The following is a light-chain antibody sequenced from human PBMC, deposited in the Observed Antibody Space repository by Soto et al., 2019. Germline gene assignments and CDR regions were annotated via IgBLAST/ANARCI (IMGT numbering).Light chain of an antibody. J-gene: IGLJ2*01. Sequence: QSVLTQPPSVSGAPGQRVTISCTGSSSNIGAGYDVHWYQQLPGTAPKLLIYGNSNRPSGVPDRFSGSKSGTSASLAITGLHAEDEADYYCQSCDSCLSGWGVVFGGGTKLTVL. V-gene: IGLV1-40*01. CDR1: SSNIGAGYD. CDR2: GNS. CDR3: QSCDSCLSGWGVV.